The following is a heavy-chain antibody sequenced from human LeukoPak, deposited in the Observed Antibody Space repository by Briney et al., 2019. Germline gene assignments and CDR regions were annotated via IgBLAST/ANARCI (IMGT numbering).Heavy chain of an antibody. CDR3: AREARVGGALQY. D-gene: IGHD1-26*01. J-gene: IGHJ4*02. CDR1: RLTFSTYW. V-gene: IGHV3-74*03. CDR2: INPDGSIR. Sequence: GGSLRLSCAASRLTFSTYWMQWVRQAPGKGLAWVARINPDGSIRTYADSVQGRVTISRDTAKDTLFLQMNSLRAEDTAVYYCAREARVGGALQYWGQGTPVTVSS.